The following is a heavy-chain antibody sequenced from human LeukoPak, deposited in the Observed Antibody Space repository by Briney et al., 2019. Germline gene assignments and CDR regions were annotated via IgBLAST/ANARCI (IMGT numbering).Heavy chain of an antibody. Sequence: PGRSLRLSCAASGFTFSNYGMHWVRQAPGKGLEWVAVISYDGSNKYYADSVKGRFTISRDNSKNTLYLQMNSLRAEDTAVYYCARGEYRVAAAPADYWGQGTLVTVSS. D-gene: IGHD6-13*01. CDR1: GFTFSNYG. CDR2: ISYDGSNK. CDR3: ARGEYRVAAAPADY. V-gene: IGHV3-30*03. J-gene: IGHJ4*02.